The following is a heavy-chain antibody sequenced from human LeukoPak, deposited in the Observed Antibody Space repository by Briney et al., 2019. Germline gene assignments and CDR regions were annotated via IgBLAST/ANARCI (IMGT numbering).Heavy chain of an antibody. J-gene: IGHJ4*02. CDR1: GGSFSGYY. Sequence: PSETLSLTCAVYGGSFSGYYWSWIRQPPGKGLEWIGEINHSGSTNYNPSLKSRVTISVDTSKNQFSLKLSSVTAADTAVYYCARYSWAAAAYFDYWGQGTLVTVSS. CDR3: ARYSWAAAAYFDY. D-gene: IGHD6-13*01. V-gene: IGHV4-34*01. CDR2: INHSGST.